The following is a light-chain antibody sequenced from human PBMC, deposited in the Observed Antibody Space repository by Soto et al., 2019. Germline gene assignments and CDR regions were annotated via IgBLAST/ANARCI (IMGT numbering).Light chain of an antibody. Sequence: QPVLTQSPSASASLGASVKLTCTLSSGHSSYAIAWHQQQPEKCPRYLMKVNSDGSHSKGDGIPDRFSGSSSGAERYFTISSLQSEDEADYYCQTWGTAYVLFGGGTKLTVL. CDR3: QTWGTAYVL. J-gene: IGLJ2*01. CDR1: SGHSSYA. CDR2: VNSDGSH. V-gene: IGLV4-69*01.